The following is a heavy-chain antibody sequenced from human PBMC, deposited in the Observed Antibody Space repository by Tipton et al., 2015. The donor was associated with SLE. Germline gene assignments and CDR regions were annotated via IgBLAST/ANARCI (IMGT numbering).Heavy chain of an antibody. D-gene: IGHD4-11*01. CDR3: ARFDYSNWDDY. CDR1: GDSINSDGYF. V-gene: IGHV4-31*03. J-gene: IGHJ4*02. Sequence: LRLSCTVSGDSINSDGYFWTWIRQPPGKGLEWIGYIYHSGSTYYNPSLQSRLTMSVDTSRNQFSLKLTSVTAADTAVYFCARFDYSNWDDYWGQGTLVTVSS. CDR2: IYHSGST.